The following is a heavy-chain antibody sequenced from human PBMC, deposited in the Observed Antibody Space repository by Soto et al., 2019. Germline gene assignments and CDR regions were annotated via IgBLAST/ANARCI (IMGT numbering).Heavy chain of an antibody. CDR3: ARDPRPHYPYYGMDV. J-gene: IGHJ6*02. CDR2: ISYDGNSK. D-gene: IGHD6-6*01. V-gene: IGHV3-30*03. Sequence: QVHLVESGGGVVQSGRSLRISCAASEFTFSSYGMHWVRQAPGKGLEWVAVISYDGNSKYYTHSVEGRFTVSRDNSKNTLYLQMNSLKPEDTAVYYCARDPRPHYPYYGMDVWGQGTTVTVSS. CDR1: EFTFSSYG.